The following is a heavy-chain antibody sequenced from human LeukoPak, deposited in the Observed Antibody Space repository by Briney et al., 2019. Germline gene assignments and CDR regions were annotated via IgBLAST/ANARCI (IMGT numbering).Heavy chain of an antibody. J-gene: IGHJ4*02. CDR3: AKSDREYCSSTSCRGWYFDY. D-gene: IGHD2-2*01. CDR2: IRYDGSNK. Sequence: GGSLRLSCAASGFTFSSYGMHWVRQAPGKGLEWVAFIRYDGSNKYYADSVKGRFTISRDNSKNTLYLQMNSLRAEDTAVYYCAKSDREYCSSTSCRGWYFDYWGQGTLVTVSS. V-gene: IGHV3-30*02. CDR1: GFTFSSYG.